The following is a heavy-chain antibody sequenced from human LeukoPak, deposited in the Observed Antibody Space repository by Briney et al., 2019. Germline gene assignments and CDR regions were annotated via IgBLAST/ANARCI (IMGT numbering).Heavy chain of an antibody. V-gene: IGHV3-30*18. Sequence: PGGSLRLSCAASGFTFSSYGMHWVRQAPGKGLEWVAVISYDGSNKYYADSVKGRFTISRDNSKNTLYLQMNSLRAEDTAVYYCAKDRGVADYWGQGTLVTVSS. J-gene: IGHJ4*02. D-gene: IGHD3-10*01. CDR2: ISYDGSNK. CDR1: GFTFSSYG. CDR3: AKDRGVADY.